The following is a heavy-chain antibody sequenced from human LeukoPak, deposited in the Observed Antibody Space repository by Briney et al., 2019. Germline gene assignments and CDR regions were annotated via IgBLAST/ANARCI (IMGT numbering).Heavy chain of an antibody. V-gene: IGHV3-23*01. D-gene: IGHD2-15*01. CDR1: GFPFSSYS. CDR3: AQEEAAVAHFEN. CDR2: ICYGGDS. Sequence: GETLSLSCTASGFPFSSYSMVWVRQPPGKGLEWVAYICYGGDSNYADSVQGRFTVSRDNSKNTVYLQLNSLRAEDTAVYYCAQEEAAVAHFENWGQGTLVTVSS. J-gene: IGHJ4*02.